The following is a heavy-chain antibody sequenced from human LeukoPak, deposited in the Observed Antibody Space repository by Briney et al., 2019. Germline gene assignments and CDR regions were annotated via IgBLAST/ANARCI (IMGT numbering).Heavy chain of an antibody. D-gene: IGHD6-19*01. Sequence: GGSLRLSCAAPGFTFSSYAMHWVRQAPGKGLEWVAVISYDGSNKYYADSVKGRFTISRDNSKNTLYLQMNSLRAEDTAVYYCARDKDVEGWIFDYWGQGTLVTVSS. CDR3: ARDKDVEGWIFDY. CDR1: GFTFSSYA. J-gene: IGHJ4*02. CDR2: ISYDGSNK. V-gene: IGHV3-30-3*01.